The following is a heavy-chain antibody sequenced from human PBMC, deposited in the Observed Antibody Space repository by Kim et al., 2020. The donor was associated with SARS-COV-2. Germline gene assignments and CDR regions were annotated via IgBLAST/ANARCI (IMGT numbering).Heavy chain of an antibody. D-gene: IGHD2-2*02. J-gene: IGHJ3*02. CDR3: ARGQLLYGAFDI. V-gene: IGHV4-39*01. Sequence: SRPSLKSRVTISVATSKNQFSLKLSSVTAADTAVYYCARGQLLYGAFDIWGQGTMVTVSS.